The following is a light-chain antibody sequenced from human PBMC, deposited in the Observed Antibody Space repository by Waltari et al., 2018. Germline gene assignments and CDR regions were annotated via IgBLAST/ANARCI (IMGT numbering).Light chain of an antibody. CDR2: WAS. V-gene: IGKV4-1*01. CDR1: QSVLYSSNNNNY. CDR3: QQYYSKPLT. Sequence: DIVITQSPDSLAVSLGERATINCKSSQSVLYSSNNNNYLAWYQQKPRQPPKLLIYWASTRESGVPDRFSGSGSETDFTLTISSLQAEDVAVYYCQQYYSKPLTFGGGTKVEIK. J-gene: IGKJ4*01.